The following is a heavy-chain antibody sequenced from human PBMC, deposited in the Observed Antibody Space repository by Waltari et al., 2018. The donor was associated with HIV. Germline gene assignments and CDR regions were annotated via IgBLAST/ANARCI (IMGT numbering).Heavy chain of an antibody. CDR3: ARGRRYCSGGSCRGDNWFDP. V-gene: IGHV4-34*01. D-gene: IGHD2-15*01. Sequence: QVQLQQWGAGLLKPSETLSLTCAASGGSCRGSYWRRIRPPPGTGLEWIGEINHSGSTNYNPSLKSRVTISVDTSKNQFSLKLSSVTAADTAVYYCARGRRYCSGGSCRGDNWFDPWGQGTLVTVSS. CDR2: INHSGST. J-gene: IGHJ5*02. CDR1: GGSCRGSY.